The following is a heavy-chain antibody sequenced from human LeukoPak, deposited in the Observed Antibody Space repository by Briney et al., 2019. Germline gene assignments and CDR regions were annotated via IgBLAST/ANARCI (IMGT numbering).Heavy chain of an antibody. D-gene: IGHD3-10*01. CDR1: GYTFTSYG. Sequence: ASVKVSCKASGYTFTSYGISWVRQAPGQGLEWMGWISAYNGNTNYAQKLQVRVTMTTDTSTSTAYMELRSLRSDDTAVYYCARVRTVMVRGVADYWGQGTLVTVSS. J-gene: IGHJ4*02. CDR3: ARVRTVMVRGVADY. CDR2: ISAYNGNT. V-gene: IGHV1-18*01.